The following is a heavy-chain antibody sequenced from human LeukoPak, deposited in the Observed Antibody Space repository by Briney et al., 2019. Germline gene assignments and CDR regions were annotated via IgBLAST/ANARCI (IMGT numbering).Heavy chain of an antibody. Sequence: SETLSLTCAVYGGSFSGYYWSWIRQPPGKGLEWIWEINHSGSTNYNASLKSRVTISVDTSKNQFSLKLSSVTAADTAVYYCARTQAYYGSSPRGHFDLWGRGTLVTVSS. D-gene: IGHD3-22*01. CDR3: ARTQAYYGSSPRGHFDL. CDR1: GGSFSGYY. CDR2: INHSGST. J-gene: IGHJ2*01. V-gene: IGHV4-34*01.